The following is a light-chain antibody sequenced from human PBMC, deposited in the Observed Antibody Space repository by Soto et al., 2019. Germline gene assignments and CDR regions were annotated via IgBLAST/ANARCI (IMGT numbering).Light chain of an antibody. CDR1: SSDVGGYNY. CDR3: SSYTSSITYV. CDR2: EVS. J-gene: IGLJ1*01. V-gene: IGLV2-14*01. Sequence: QSALTQPRSVSGSPGQSITISCTGTSSDVGGYNYVSWYQQYPGKAPKLMIYEVSNRPSGVSNRFSGSKSGNTASLTISGLQAEDEADYYCSSYTSSITYVFGTGTKLTVL.